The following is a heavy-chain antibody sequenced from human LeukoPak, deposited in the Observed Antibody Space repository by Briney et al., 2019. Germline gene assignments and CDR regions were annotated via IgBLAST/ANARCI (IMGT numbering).Heavy chain of an antibody. CDR1: GYTFTSYA. CDR3: ARLYSSGWYDY. CDR2: INPNSGGT. Sequence: VASVKVSCTASGYTFTSYAMHWVRQAPGQGLEWMGRINPNSGGTNYAQKFQGRVTMTRDTSISTAYMELSRLRSDDTAVYYCARLYSSGWYDYWGQGTLVTVSS. V-gene: IGHV1-2*06. D-gene: IGHD6-19*01. J-gene: IGHJ4*02.